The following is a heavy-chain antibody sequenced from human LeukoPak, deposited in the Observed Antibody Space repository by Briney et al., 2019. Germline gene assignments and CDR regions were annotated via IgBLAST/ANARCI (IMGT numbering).Heavy chain of an antibody. CDR1: GGSLSLFY. D-gene: IGHD3/OR15-3a*01. Sequence: SETLSLTCTVSGGSLSLFYWGWIRQPPGKGLEYIGYIYNSGSTNYNPSLKSRVTISVDTSKKQFSLQLNSVTAADTAVYYCARVRSDTTLDGDYFDYWGQGTLVIVSS. V-gene: IGHV4-59*01. J-gene: IGHJ4*02. CDR3: ARVRSDTTLDGDYFDY. CDR2: IYNSGST.